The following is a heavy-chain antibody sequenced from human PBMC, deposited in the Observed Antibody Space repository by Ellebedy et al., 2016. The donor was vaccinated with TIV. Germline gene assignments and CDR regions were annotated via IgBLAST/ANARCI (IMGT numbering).Heavy chain of an antibody. D-gene: IGHD4-23*01. V-gene: IGHV4-59*01. CDR3: ASMGDDYGGNSDAYFDY. CDR1: GGSTSTYY. Sequence: SETLSLTCTVSGGSTSTYYWGWIRQPPGKGLDWIGYIYYNENTNYNPSLKSRVTISVDTSKNQFSLKLSSVTAADTAVYYCASMGDDYGGNSDAYFDYWGQGTLVTVSS. J-gene: IGHJ4*02. CDR2: IYYNENT.